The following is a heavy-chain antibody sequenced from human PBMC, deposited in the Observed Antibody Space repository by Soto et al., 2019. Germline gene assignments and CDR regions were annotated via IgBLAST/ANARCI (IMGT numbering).Heavy chain of an antibody. V-gene: IGHV1-2*04. CDR3: ARDLLKSDSSGYYTDY. D-gene: IGHD3-22*01. J-gene: IGHJ4*02. CDR2: INPNSGGT. Sequence: ASVKVSCKASGYTFTGYYMHWVRQAPGQGLEWMGWINPNSGGTNYAQKFQGWVTMTRDTSTSTVYMELSSLRSEDTAVYYCARDLLKSDSSGYYTDYWGQGTLVTVSS. CDR1: GYTFTGYY.